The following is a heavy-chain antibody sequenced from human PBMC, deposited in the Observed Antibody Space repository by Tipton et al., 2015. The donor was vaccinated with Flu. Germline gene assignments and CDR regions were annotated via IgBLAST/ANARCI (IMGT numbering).Heavy chain of an antibody. Sequence: SLRLSCAASGFTFTSYWMSWVRQAPGKGLEWVANINQDGSEKYYLDSVKGRFTISRDNAKNSLYLQMNSLRAEDTAEYYCASEYCTSKGAFDIWGQGTMVTVSS. CDR2: INQDGSEK. CDR3: ASEYCTSKGAFDI. J-gene: IGHJ3*02. CDR1: GFTFTSYW. V-gene: IGHV3-7*03. D-gene: IGHD2-2*01.